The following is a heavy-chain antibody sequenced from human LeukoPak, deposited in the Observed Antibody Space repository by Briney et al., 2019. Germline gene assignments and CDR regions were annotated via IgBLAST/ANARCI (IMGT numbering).Heavy chain of an antibody. CDR2: IYYSGST. J-gene: IGHJ6*04. D-gene: IGHD3-10*01. CDR3: AREEFYYGSGSYYYYGMDV. CDR1: GGSISSGDYY. V-gene: IGHV4-30-4*01. Sequence: SETLSLTCTVSGGSISSGDYYWSWIRQPPGKGLEWIGYIYYSGSTYYNPSLKSRVTISVDTSKNQFSLKLSSVTAADTAVYYCAREEFYYGSGSYYYYGMDVWGKGTTVTVPS.